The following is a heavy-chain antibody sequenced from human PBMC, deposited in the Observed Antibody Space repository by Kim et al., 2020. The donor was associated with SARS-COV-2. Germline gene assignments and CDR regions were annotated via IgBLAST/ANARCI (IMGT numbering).Heavy chain of an antibody. J-gene: IGHJ6*02. D-gene: IGHD3-10*01. Sequence: YSPTFQGRVTITRATSASPAYMELSSLRSEDTAVYYCARTMVRGSYGMDVWGQGTTVTVSS. V-gene: IGHV1-3*01. CDR3: ARTMVRGSYGMDV.